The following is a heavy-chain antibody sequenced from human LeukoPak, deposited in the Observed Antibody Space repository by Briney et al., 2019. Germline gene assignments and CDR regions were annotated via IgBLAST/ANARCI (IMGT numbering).Heavy chain of an antibody. CDR1: GYTFTGYY. D-gene: IGHD1-26*01. J-gene: IGHJ4*02. CDR2: INPNSGGT. CDR3: ARDPSVGATYLDY. Sequence: GASVKVSCKASGYTFTGYYMHWVRQAPGQGLEWMGWINPNSGGTNYAQKFQGRVTITRNTSISTAYMELSSLRSEDTAVYYCARDPSVGATYLDYWAQGTLVTVSS. V-gene: IGHV1-2*02.